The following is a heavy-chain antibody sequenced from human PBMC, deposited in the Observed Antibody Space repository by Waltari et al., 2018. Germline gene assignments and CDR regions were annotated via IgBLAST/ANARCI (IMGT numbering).Heavy chain of an antibody. J-gene: IGHJ2*01. CDR1: GFSLSTSGVG. D-gene: IGHD6-13*01. V-gene: IGHV2-5*01. CDR2: IYWNDDK. Sequence: QITLKESGPTLVKPTQTLTLTCTFSGFSLSTSGVGVGWIRQPPGKALEWLALIYWNDDKRYSPSLKSRLTINKDTSKNQVVLTMTNMDPVDTAYMELSSLRSEDTAVYYCATIGQYSSSWFDWYFDLWGRGTLVTVSS. CDR3: SSLRSEDTAVYYCATIGQYSSSWFDWYFDL.